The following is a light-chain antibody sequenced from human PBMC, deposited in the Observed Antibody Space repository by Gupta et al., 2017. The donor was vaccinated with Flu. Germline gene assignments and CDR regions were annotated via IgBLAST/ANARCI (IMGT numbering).Light chain of an antibody. CDR2: GAI. CDR1: QSISIN. V-gene: IGKV3-15*01. Sequence: PAPLSVSPGDRVTLSCRASQSISINLAWYQQKPGRAPRLLIYGAIHRAAGIPARFSGSGSGTEFTLTISSLQSEDFAVYYCEQYNSWPLFGPGTKVDIK. CDR3: EQYNSWPL. J-gene: IGKJ3*01.